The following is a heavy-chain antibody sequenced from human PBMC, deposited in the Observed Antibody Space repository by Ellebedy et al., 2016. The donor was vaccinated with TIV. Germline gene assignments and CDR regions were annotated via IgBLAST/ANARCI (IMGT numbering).Heavy chain of an antibody. J-gene: IGHJ4*02. CDR1: GFIISGDW. CDR3: VTWGQSYGR. Sequence: GESLKISCAASGFIISGDWMSWVRPAPGKGLEWVAHINPDGSAEYYVDSVKGRFTISRDNAKRSLFLQMNSLRVDDTAVYYYVTWGQSYGRWGQGSLVTISS. D-gene: IGHD3-16*01. CDR2: INPDGSAE. V-gene: IGHV3-7*03.